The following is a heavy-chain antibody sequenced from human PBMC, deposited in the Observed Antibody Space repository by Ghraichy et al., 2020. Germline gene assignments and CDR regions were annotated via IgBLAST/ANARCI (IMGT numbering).Heavy chain of an antibody. Sequence: GGSLRLSCAASGFTLISYEMDWVRQAPGKGLEWVSHISSSSSSTIYYADPVKGRFTVSRDNVKNSLYLQMNSLRADDTAVYYCARASLYGWFDPWGQGTLVTVSS. V-gene: IGHV3-48*03. D-gene: IGHD3-16*01. CDR3: ARASLYGWFDP. J-gene: IGHJ5*02. CDR2: ISSSSSSTI. CDR1: GFTLISYE.